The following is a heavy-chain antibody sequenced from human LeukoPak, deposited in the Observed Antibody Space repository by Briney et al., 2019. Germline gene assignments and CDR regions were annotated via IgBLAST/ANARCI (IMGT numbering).Heavy chain of an antibody. D-gene: IGHD3-22*01. CDR1: GFTFSSYA. CDR2: ISYDGSNK. CDR3: ARDSAMMAVY. V-gene: IGHV3-30-3*01. Sequence: PGRSLRLSCAASGFTFSSYAMHWVRQAPGKGLEWVAVISYDGSNKYYADSVKGRFTISRDNSENTLYLQMNSLRAEDTAVYYCARDSAMMAVYWGQGTLDTVSS. J-gene: IGHJ4*02.